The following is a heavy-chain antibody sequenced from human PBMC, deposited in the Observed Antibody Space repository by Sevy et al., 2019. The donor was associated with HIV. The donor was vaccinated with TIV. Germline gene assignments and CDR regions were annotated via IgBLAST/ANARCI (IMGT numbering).Heavy chain of an antibody. D-gene: IGHD2-15*01. Sequence: ASVKVSCKASGYTFSDNYMHWVRQAPGQGLEWVGRINPRTGDTKYAQKFQGRVTVTRDTSISTAYMELSRLTSDDTAIYYCVEDKLLDAFDIWGQGTRVTVSS. J-gene: IGHJ3*02. V-gene: IGHV1-2*06. CDR3: VEDKLLDAFDI. CDR2: INPRTGDT. CDR1: GYTFSDNY.